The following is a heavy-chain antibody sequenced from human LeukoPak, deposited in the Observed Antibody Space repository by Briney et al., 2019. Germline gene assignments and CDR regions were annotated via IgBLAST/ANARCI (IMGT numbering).Heavy chain of an antibody. CDR1: GFILRNYA. D-gene: IGHD3-16*01. CDR3: ARDQGATDAFDI. V-gene: IGHV3-30*04. Sequence: GGSLRLSCAASGFILRNYAMHWVRQAPSKGLEWVAVISFHGSDTYYADSVKGRFTFSRDNSKNTLYLQMNTLRTEDTAVYYCARDQGATDAFDIWGQGTMVTVSS. J-gene: IGHJ3*02. CDR2: ISFHGSDT.